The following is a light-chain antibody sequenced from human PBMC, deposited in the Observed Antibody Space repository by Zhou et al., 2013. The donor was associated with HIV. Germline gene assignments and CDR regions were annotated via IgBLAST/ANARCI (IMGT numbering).Light chain of an antibody. CDR1: QAISSH. Sequence: DIQLTQSPSFLSASVGDRVTITCRASQAISSHLTWYQQRPGKAPKLLIYAASTLQSGVPLRFSGSGSGTEFTLTISSLQPEDFATYYCLQHNSLPQTFGQGTKVE. V-gene: IGKV1-9*01. J-gene: IGKJ1*01. CDR2: AAS. CDR3: LQHNSLPQT.